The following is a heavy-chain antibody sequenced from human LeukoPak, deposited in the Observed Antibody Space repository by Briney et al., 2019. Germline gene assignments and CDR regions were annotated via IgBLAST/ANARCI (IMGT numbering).Heavy chain of an antibody. D-gene: IGHD5-24*01. CDR3: ARALGRLQPYYYYYGMDV. CDR1: GFTFSSYW. Sequence: GGSLRLSCAGSGFTFSSYWMGWVRQAPGKGLEWVANIKQDGSEKYYVDSVKGRFTISRDNDKNSLHLQMNSLRAEDTAVYYCARALGRLQPYYYYYGMDVWGQGTTVTVSS. CDR2: IKQDGSEK. J-gene: IGHJ6*02. V-gene: IGHV3-7*01.